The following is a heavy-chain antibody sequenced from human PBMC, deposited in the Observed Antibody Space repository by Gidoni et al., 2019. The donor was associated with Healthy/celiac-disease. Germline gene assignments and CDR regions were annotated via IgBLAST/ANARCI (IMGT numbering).Heavy chain of an antibody. CDR2: INHSGST. Sequence: QVQLQQWGAGLLQPSETLSLTCAVHGGSFIAYYWSWIRQPPGKGLEWIGEINHSGSTNYNPSLKSRVTISVDTSKNQFSLKLSSVTAADTAVYYCARGLKGYCSSTSCYLFDYWGQGTLVTVSS. CDR1: GGSFIAYY. V-gene: IGHV4-34*01. CDR3: ARGLKGYCSSTSCYLFDY. J-gene: IGHJ4*02. D-gene: IGHD2-2*01.